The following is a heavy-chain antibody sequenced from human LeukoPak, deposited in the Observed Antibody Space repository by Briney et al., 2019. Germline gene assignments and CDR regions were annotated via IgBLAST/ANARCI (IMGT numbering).Heavy chain of an antibody. Sequence: GGSVKVSCKASGYTFTSYYRLSVRQDTGQRLQWMVIINPRGGTTSYAPKFKGRVTMNRDKSTSTTYMELSSLRAEDTAVYYCASPLTDPSVDIVATILAGGFDYWGQGTLVTVSS. J-gene: IGHJ4*02. D-gene: IGHD5-12*01. CDR1: GYTFTSYY. CDR2: INPRGGTT. V-gene: IGHV1-46*01. CDR3: ASPLTDPSVDIVATILAGGFDY.